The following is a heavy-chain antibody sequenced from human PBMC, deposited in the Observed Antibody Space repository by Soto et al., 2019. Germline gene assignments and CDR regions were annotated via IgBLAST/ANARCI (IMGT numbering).Heavy chain of an antibody. D-gene: IGHD3-16*02. CDR3: ARDPQYDYVWGSYRYHWFDP. V-gene: IGHV1-69*13. J-gene: IGHJ5*02. CDR1: GGTFSSYD. Sequence: SVKVSCTASGGTFSSYDISWVRQAPGQGLEWMGGIIPIFGTANYAQKFQGRVTITADESTSTAYMELSSLRSEDTAVYYCARDPQYDYVWGSYRYHWFDPWGQGTLVTVAS. CDR2: IIPIFGTA.